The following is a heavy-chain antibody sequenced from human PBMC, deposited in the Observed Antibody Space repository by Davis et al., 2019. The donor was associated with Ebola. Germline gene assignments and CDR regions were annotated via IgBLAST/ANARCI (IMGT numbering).Heavy chain of an antibody. D-gene: IGHD5-18*01. CDR1: GFTFSSYA. J-gene: IGHJ6*02. Sequence: PGGSLRLSCAASGFTFSSYAMSWVRQAPGKGLEWVSAISGSGGSTYYADSVKGRFTISRDNSKNTLYLQMNSLRAEDTAVYYCASYSYGYSYYGMDVWGQGTTVTVSS. CDR2: ISGSGGST. CDR3: ASYSYGYSYYGMDV. V-gene: IGHV3-23*01.